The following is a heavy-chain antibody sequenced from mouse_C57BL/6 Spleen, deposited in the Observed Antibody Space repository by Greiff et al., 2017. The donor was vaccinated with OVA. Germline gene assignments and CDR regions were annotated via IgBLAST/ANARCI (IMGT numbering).Heavy chain of an antibody. J-gene: IGHJ1*03. CDR3: ARWGYDDWYFDV. Sequence: QVQLQQSGAELARPGASVTMSCKASGYTFTSYTIHWVKQRPGQGLEWIGYIYPGSGYTKYNQKFKDKATLTDDKSSSTAYMQLSSLTSEDSAVYYCARWGYDDWYFDVWGTGTTVTVSS. CDR1: GYTFTSYT. D-gene: IGHD2-2*01. V-gene: IGHV1-4*01. CDR2: IYPGSGYT.